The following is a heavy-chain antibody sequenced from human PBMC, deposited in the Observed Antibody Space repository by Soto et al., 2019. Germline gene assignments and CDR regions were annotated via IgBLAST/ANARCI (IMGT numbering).Heavy chain of an antibody. V-gene: IGHV4-4*07. CDR3: ARERRYCSSTSCYADYYYYYGMDV. Sequence: QVQLQESGPGLVKPSETLSLTCTVSGGSISSYYWSWIRQPAGQGLEWIGRIYTSGSTNYNPSLKSRVTMSVDTSKNQFSLKLSSVTAADTAVYYCARERRYCSSTSCYADYYYYYGMDVWGQGTTVTVSS. D-gene: IGHD2-2*01. J-gene: IGHJ6*02. CDR1: GGSISSYY. CDR2: IYTSGST.